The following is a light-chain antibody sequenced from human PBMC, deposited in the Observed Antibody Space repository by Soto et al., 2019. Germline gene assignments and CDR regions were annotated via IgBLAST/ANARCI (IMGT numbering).Light chain of an antibody. CDR2: KAS. Sequence: DIQMTQSPSTLSGSVGDRVTIXXRDSQTISSWLAWYQQKPGKAPKLLIYKASTLKSGVPSRFSGSGSGTEFTLTISSLQPDDFATYYCQHYNSYSEAFGQGTKVDIK. CDR3: QHYNSYSEA. CDR1: QTISSW. J-gene: IGKJ1*01. V-gene: IGKV1-5*03.